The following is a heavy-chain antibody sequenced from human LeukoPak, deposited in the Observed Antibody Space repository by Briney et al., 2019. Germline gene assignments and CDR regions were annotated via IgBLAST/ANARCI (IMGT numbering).Heavy chain of an antibody. CDR2: ISVSGENT. J-gene: IGHJ3*02. D-gene: IGHD2-8*01. Sequence: GGSLRLSCAASGFTVSSNYMSWVRQAPGKGLEWVSGISVSGENTYYADSVKGRFSISRDNSKKTLYLQMNSLRAEDTAVYYCAKEKQEYCTNGICYARNDAFDIWGQGTMVTVSS. V-gene: IGHV3-23*01. CDR3: AKEKQEYCTNGICYARNDAFDI. CDR1: GFTVSSNY.